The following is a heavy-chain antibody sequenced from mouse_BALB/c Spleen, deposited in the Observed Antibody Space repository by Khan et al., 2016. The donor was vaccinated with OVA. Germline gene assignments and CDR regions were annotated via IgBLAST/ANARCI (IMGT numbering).Heavy chain of an antibody. J-gene: IGHJ2*01. Sequence: EVMLVESGGGLVQPGGSRKLSCAASGFTFSRFGMHWVRQAPEKGLEWVAYISSGSSTIYYADTVKGRFTISRDNPKNTLFLQMTSLRCEDTAMDYCARDSNFDYWGQGTTLTVSS. V-gene: IGHV5-17*02. CDR2: ISSGSSTI. CDR3: ARDSNFDY. CDR1: GFTFSRFG.